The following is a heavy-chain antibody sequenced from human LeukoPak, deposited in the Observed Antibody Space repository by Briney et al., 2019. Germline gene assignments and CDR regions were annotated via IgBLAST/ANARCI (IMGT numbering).Heavy chain of an antibody. CDR1: GGSIGSYY. V-gene: IGHV4-59*08. CDR2: IYYSGST. CDR3: ARGSFGELVDY. Sequence: PSETLSLTCTVSGGSIGSYYWSWIRQPPGKGLEWIGYIYYSGSTNYNPSLKSRVTISVDTSKNQFSLKLSSVTAADTAVYYCARGSFGELVDYWGQGTLVTVSS. J-gene: IGHJ4*02. D-gene: IGHD3-10*01.